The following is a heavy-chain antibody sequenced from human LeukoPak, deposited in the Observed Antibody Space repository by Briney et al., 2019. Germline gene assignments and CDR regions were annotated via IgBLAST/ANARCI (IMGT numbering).Heavy chain of an antibody. J-gene: IGHJ4*02. Sequence: GGSLRLSCAASGFTFSSYEMNWVRQAPGKGLEWVANIKQDGSEKHYVDSVKGRFTITRDNAKNSLYLQMNSLRAEDTAVYYCARDPRYSGYESPLRWGQGTLVTVSS. D-gene: IGHD5-12*01. CDR3: ARDPRYSGYESPLR. CDR2: IKQDGSEK. V-gene: IGHV3-7*01. CDR1: GFTFSSYE.